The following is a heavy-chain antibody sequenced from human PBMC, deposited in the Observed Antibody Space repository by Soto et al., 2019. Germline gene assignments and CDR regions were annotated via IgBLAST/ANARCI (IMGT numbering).Heavy chain of an antibody. Sequence: QVQLQESGPGLVKPSETLSLTCTVSGGSISSYYWSWIRLPPGKRLEGIASIYYSGSTNYNPSLKRRVSVPVDASKHQCSLKLSAVTAADTAVHYCRRHTGGWFAPWGQGALVTVSS. CDR3: RRHTGGWFAP. CDR1: GGSISSYY. V-gene: IGHV4-59*08. D-gene: IGHD2-8*02. CDR2: IYYSGST. J-gene: IGHJ5*02.